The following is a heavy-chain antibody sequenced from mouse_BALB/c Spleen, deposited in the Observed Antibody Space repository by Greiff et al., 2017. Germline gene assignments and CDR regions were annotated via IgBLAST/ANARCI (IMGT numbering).Heavy chain of an antibody. CDR2: INPSNGGT. V-gene: IGHV1S81*02. CDR1: GYTFTSYY. CDR3: SRARDRRYFDV. Sequence: VQLQESGAELVKPGASVKLSCKASGYTFTSYYMYWVKQRPGQGLEWIGEINPSNGGTNFNEKFKSKATLTVDKSSSTTYMQLSSLTSEDSEIYYYSRARDRRYFDVWGAGTTVTVSS. J-gene: IGHJ1*01.